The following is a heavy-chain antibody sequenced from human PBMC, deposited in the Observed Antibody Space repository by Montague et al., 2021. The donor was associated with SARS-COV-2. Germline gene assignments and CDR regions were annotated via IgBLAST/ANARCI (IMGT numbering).Heavy chain of an antibody. Sequence: SETLSLTCTVSGGSISSSNYYWGWIRQPPGKGLEWIGSIYYSGTTYYNPSLQSRVTISVDTSKEQFSLKLSSVTAADTAVYYCARETYTSGWFQQLDYWGQGTLVTVSS. V-gene: IGHV4-39*01. D-gene: IGHD6-19*01. CDR2: IYYSGTT. CDR3: ARETYTSGWFQQLDY. CDR1: GGSISSSNYY. J-gene: IGHJ4*02.